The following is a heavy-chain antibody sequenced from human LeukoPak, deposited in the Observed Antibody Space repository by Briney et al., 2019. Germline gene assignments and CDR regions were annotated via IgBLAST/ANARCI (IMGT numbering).Heavy chain of an antibody. Sequence: GASVKVSCKASGYTFTSYYMHWVRQAPGQGLEWMGIINPSGGSTSYAQKFQGRVTITANKSTSTAYMELSSPRSEDTAVYYCAREPAEEMATTTFDYWGQGTLVTVSS. V-gene: IGHV1-46*01. J-gene: IGHJ4*02. CDR2: INPSGGST. D-gene: IGHD5-24*01. CDR3: AREPAEEMATTTFDY. CDR1: GYTFTSYY.